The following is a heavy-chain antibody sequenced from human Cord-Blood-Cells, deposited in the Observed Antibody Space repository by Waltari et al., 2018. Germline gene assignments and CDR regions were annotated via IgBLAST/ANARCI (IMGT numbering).Heavy chain of an antibody. J-gene: IGHJ4*02. CDR2: IYHSGST. Sequence: QLQLQESGSGLVKPSQTLSLTCAVPGGSIRSGGYSWSWIRQPPGKGLEWIGYIYHSGSTYYNPSLKSRVTISVDRSKNQFSLKLSSVTAADTAVYYCARGRFLEWLLFDYWGQGTLVTVSS. V-gene: IGHV4-30-2*01. D-gene: IGHD3-3*01. CDR1: GGSIRSGGYS. CDR3: ARGRFLEWLLFDY.